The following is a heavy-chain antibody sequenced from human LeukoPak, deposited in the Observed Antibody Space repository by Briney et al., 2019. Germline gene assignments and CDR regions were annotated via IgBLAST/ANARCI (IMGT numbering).Heavy chain of an antibody. CDR2: IIPIFGTA. Sequence: PRASVKVSCKASGGTFSSYAISWVRQAPGQGLGWMGRIIPIFGTANYAQKFQGRVTITTDESTSTAYMELSSLRSEDTAVYYCASEDVEYSSSSYFDYWGQGTLVTVSS. CDR1: GGTFSSYA. CDR3: ASEDVEYSSSSYFDY. V-gene: IGHV1-69*05. J-gene: IGHJ4*02. D-gene: IGHD6-6*01.